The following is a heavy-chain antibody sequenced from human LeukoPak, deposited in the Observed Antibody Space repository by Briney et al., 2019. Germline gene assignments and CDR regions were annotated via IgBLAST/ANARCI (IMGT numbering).Heavy chain of an antibody. J-gene: IGHJ4*02. CDR2: ISSGSSYI. V-gene: IGHV3-21*01. CDR3: ARARSGYTSGSDFDY. D-gene: IGHD6-19*01. Sequence: GGSLRLSCAAYAFTLSSYSTNWVRQAPGEGLEWVSFISSGSSYIYYADSVKDRFTISRDNAKNSLYLQMNSLRVEDTAIYYCARARSGYTSGSDFDYWGQGTLVTVSS. CDR1: AFTLSSYS.